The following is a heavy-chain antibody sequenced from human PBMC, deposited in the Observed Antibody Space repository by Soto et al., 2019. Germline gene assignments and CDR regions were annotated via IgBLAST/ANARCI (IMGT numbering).Heavy chain of an antibody. CDR1: GDTARSYA. D-gene: IGHD2-15*01. J-gene: IGHJ6*02. CDR3: AKSICSGGSCYSDHFHFYGMDV. CDR2: ITPIFSTA. V-gene: IGHV1-69*14. Sequence: QVQLVQSGAEVKKPGSSVKVSCKASGDTARSYAISWVRQAPGQGLEWMGGITPIFSTANYAQTFQGRVSITADKSASTAYMELRRLRSDDTAVYYCAKSICSGGSCYSDHFHFYGMDVWGQGTTVTVSS.